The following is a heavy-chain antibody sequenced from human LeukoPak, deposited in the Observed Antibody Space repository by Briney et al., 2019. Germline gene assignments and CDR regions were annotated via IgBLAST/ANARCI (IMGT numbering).Heavy chain of an antibody. Sequence: PGGSLRLSCAASGFTFSSYGMSWVRQAPGKGLEWVSAISGSGGSTYYADSVKGRFTISRDNSENTLYLQMNSLRAEDTAVYYCAKDRRDSSGYYAPDEFDYWGQGTLVTVSS. D-gene: IGHD3-22*01. CDR3: AKDRRDSSGYYAPDEFDY. CDR1: GFTFSSYG. J-gene: IGHJ4*02. CDR2: ISGSGGST. V-gene: IGHV3-23*01.